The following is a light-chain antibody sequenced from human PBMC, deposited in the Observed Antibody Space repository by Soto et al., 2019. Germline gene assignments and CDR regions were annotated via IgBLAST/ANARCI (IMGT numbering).Light chain of an antibody. J-gene: IGKJ2*03. CDR3: QQYNTFYS. CDR2: DAS. CDR1: QSLSSW. Sequence: GARVTITCRASQSLSSWLAWYQQKPGKAPKLLIYDASSLESGVPSRFSGSGSGTEFTLTISSLQPDDFATYYCQQYNTFYSFGQGTKLEIK. V-gene: IGKV1-5*01.